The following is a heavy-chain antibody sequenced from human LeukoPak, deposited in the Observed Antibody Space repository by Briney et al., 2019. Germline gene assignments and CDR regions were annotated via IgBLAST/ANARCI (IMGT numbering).Heavy chain of an antibody. CDR3: ARDRPDYGAERFAY. V-gene: IGHV3-13*04. D-gene: IGHD4-17*01. J-gene: IGHJ4*02. CDR2: IGTAGDT. Sequence: GGSLRLSCAASGFTFSNYDMHWVRQPTGKGLEWVSGIGTAGDTYYPDSVKGRFTISRENAKNFLYLQMNSLRVEDTAVYYCARDRPDYGAERFAYWGQGTLVTVSS. CDR1: GFTFSNYD.